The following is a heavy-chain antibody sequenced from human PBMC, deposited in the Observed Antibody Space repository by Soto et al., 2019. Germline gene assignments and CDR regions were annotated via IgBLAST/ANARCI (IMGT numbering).Heavy chain of an antibody. D-gene: IGHD3-10*01. CDR3: ASSMGRGGNDY. Sequence: EVQLVESGGGLVQPGGSLRLSCAASGFTFSDYWMSWVRQAPGKGLECVANIKTDGSEKYYVDPVKGRFTISRDNAKHSLYLQMNSPRAEDTAVYYCASSMGRGGNDYWGQGTLVAVSS. CDR2: IKTDGSEK. V-gene: IGHV3-7*05. CDR1: GFTFSDYW. J-gene: IGHJ4*02.